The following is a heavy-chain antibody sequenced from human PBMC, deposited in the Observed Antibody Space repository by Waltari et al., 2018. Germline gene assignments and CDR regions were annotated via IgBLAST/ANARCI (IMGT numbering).Heavy chain of an antibody. CDR3: ARGQGVAGTTARWFDP. CDR2: FNHSGGT. Sequence: QVQLQQWGAGLLKPSETLSLTCAVYGGSFSGYYWSWIRKPPGKGLEWIGEFNHSGGTNCNPSLKSRVTISGDTSKNQFSLKLSSVTAADTAVYYCARGQGVAGTTARWFDPWGQGTLVTVSS. V-gene: IGHV4-34*01. D-gene: IGHD1-7*01. CDR1: GGSFSGYY. J-gene: IGHJ5*02.